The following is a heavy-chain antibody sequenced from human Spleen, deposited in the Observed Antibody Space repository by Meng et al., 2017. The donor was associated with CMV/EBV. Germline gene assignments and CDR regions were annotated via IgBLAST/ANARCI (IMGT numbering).Heavy chain of an antibody. D-gene: IGHD5-24*01. J-gene: IGHJ4*02. V-gene: IGHV1-2*06. Sequence: GESLKISCAASGFTFSSYAIHWVRQAPGQGLEWMGRINPNGGGTNYAQKFQGRVTMTRETSISTAYMELSRLTSDDTAVYYCAKDLGDGYNCGVWGQGTLVTVSS. CDR2: INPNGGGT. CDR1: GFTFSSYA. CDR3: AKDLGDGYNCGV.